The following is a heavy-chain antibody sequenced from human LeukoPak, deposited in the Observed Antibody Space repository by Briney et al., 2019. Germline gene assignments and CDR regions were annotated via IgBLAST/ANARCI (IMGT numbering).Heavy chain of an antibody. V-gene: IGHV3-23*01. J-gene: IGHJ5*02. CDR3: ALTHGTDFWSGSTRPNWFDP. D-gene: IGHD3-3*01. Sequence: PGGSLRLSCAASGFTFSSYAMSWVRQAPGKGLEWVSAISGSGGSTYYADSVKGRFTISRDNSKNTLYLQMNSLRAEDTAVYYCALTHGTDFWSGSTRPNWFDPWGQGTLVTVSS. CDR1: GFTFSSYA. CDR2: ISGSGGST.